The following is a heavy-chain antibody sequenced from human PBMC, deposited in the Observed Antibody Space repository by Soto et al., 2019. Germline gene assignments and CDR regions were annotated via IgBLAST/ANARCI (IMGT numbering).Heavy chain of an antibody. V-gene: IGHV4-34*01. CDR2: INHSGST. CDR1: GGSFSGYY. J-gene: IGHJ6*03. CDR3: ARGDKYCSGGSCYSFSYMDV. D-gene: IGHD2-15*01. Sequence: PSETLSLTCAVYGGSFSGYYWSWIRQPPWKGLEWIGEINHSGSTNYNPSLKSRVTISVDTSKNQFSLKLSSVTAADTAVYYCARGDKYCSGGSCYSFSYMDVWGKGTTVTVSS.